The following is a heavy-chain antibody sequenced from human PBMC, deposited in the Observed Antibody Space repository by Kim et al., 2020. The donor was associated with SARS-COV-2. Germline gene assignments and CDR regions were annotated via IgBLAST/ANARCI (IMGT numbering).Heavy chain of an antibody. CDR3: ARRGSRIAAAFYGMDV. J-gene: IGHJ6*02. Sequence: SFQGQVTISADKSISTAYLQWSSLKASDTAMYYCARRGSRIAAAFYGMDVWGQGTTVTVSS. D-gene: IGHD6-13*01. V-gene: IGHV5-51*01.